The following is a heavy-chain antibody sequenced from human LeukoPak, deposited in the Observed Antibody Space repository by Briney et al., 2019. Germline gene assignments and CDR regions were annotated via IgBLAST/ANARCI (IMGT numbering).Heavy chain of an antibody. J-gene: IGHJ4*02. CDR1: GGSISSYY. D-gene: IGHD1-1*01. CDR3: ARVMHWNDVEDY. Sequence: PSETLSLTCTVSGGSISSYYWSWIRQPPGKGLEWIGYIYYSGSTNYNPSLKSRVTISVDTSKNQFSLKLSSVTAADTAVYYCARVMHWNDVEDYWGQGTLVTVSS. V-gene: IGHV4-59*12. CDR2: IYYSGST.